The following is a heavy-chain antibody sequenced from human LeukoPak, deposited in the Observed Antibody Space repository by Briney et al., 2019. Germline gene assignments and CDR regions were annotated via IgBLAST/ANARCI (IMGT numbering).Heavy chain of an antibody. V-gene: IGHV2-5*02. CDR2: IYWDDDR. CDR1: GFSLNTRGVG. CDR3: AHRKNYYDSSVFDN. Sequence: SGPTLVNPTQTLTLTCTFSGFSLNTRGVGMGWIRQPPGRALEWLAHIYWDDDRRYSPSLKSRLTIIKGTSKNQVVLTMTDVDPVDTATYFCAHRKNYYDSSVFDNWGQGTLVTVSS. D-gene: IGHD3-22*01. J-gene: IGHJ4*02.